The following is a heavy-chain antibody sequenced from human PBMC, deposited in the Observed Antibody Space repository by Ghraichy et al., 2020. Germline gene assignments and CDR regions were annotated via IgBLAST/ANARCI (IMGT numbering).Heavy chain of an antibody. Sequence: SQTLSLTCTVSGGSIISGGNYWSWIRQHPGKGLEWIGYIYYSGTTYYNPSLKSRVTISVDTSNNQFSLKLSSVTVADTAVYYCAGSRSEVAAINYWGQGTLVTVSS. D-gene: IGHD5-12*01. CDR1: GGSIISGGNY. V-gene: IGHV4-31*03. CDR3: AGSRSEVAAINY. CDR2: IYYSGTT. J-gene: IGHJ4*02.